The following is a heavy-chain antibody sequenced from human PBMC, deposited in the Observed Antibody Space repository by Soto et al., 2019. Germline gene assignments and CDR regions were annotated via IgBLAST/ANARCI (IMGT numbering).Heavy chain of an antibody. CDR2: IFPADEK. CDR1: GFSLSNPRLG. D-gene: IGHD3-3*01. CDR3: ARSERVTIFGVLSYYFDY. V-gene: IGHV2-26*01. J-gene: IGHJ4*02. Sequence: QVTLKESGPVLVKPTETLTLTCTVSGFSLSNPRLGVSWIRQPPGKALEWLAHIFPADEKSYRTSLKSRLTISKDTSKSQVVLTMTNMDPVDTATYYCARSERVTIFGVLSYYFDYWGPGILVTVSS.